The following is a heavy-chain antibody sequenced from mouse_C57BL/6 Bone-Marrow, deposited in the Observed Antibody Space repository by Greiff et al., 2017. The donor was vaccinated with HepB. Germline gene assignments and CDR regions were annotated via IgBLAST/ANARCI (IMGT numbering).Heavy chain of an antibody. CDR3: AIDGAYYGSSLYYFDY. Sequence: EVKLMESGGGLVKPGGSLKLSCAASGFTFSSYAMSWVRQTPEKRLEWVATISDGGSYTYYPDNVKGRFTISRDNAKNNLYLQMSHLKSEDTAMYYCAIDGAYYGSSLYYFDYWGQGTTLTVSS. CDR1: GFTFSSYA. CDR2: ISDGGSYT. V-gene: IGHV5-4*01. J-gene: IGHJ2*01. D-gene: IGHD1-1*01.